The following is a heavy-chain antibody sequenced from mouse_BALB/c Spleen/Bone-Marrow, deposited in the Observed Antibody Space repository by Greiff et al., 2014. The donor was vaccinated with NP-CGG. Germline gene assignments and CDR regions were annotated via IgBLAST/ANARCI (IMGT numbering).Heavy chain of an antibody. CDR1: GYTFTSYW. Sequence: VQGVESGAELVKPGASVKLSCKASGYTFTSYWMHWVKQRPGQGLEWIGDIDPSDSYTNYNQKFKGKATLTVDKSSSTAYMQLSSLTSEDSAVYYCASRVLYAMDYWGQGTSVTVSS. CDR3: ASRVLYAMDY. J-gene: IGHJ4*01. CDR2: IDPSDSYT. V-gene: IGHV1-69*02.